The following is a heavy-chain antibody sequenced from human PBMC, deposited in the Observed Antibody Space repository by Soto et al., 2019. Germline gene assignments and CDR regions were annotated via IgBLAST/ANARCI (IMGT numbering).Heavy chain of an antibody. Sequence: GASVQVSCKASGGTFSSYAISWVRQAPGQGLEWMGGIIPIFSTPNYAQKFQGGVTITADESTSTAYMELSSLRSEDTAVYYCARXNGQRDYYDSSLDAFDIWGQGTMVTVSS. V-gene: IGHV1-69*13. D-gene: IGHD3-22*01. CDR1: GGTFSSYA. J-gene: IGHJ3*02. CDR3: ARXNGQRDYYDSSLDAFDI. CDR2: IIPIFSTP.